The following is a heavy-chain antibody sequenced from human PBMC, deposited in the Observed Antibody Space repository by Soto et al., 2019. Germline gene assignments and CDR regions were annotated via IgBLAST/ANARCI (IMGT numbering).Heavy chain of an antibody. CDR3: ARGYTIFGVVSYMDV. Sequence: TSETLSLTCAVYDGPFSGYYWSWIRQPPGKGLEWIGEINHSGSTNYNPSLKSRVTISVDTSKNQFSLKLSSVTAADTAVYYCARGYTIFGVVSYMDVWGKGTTVTVSS. J-gene: IGHJ6*03. D-gene: IGHD3-3*01. CDR2: INHSGST. V-gene: IGHV4-34*01. CDR1: DGPFSGYY.